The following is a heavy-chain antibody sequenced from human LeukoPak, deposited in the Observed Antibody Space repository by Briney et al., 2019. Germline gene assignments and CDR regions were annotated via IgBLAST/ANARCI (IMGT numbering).Heavy chain of an antibody. CDR1: GYTFTDYY. D-gene: IGHD1-26*01. V-gene: IGHV1-2*02. Sequence: ASVKVSCKPSGYTFTDYYIHWVRQAPGQGLERMGWINPNSGGTNSAQSYQGRLTMTRDTSINTAYMELSRLRSDDTAVYYCTRFDYSGSYKDWGQGTLVTVSS. J-gene: IGHJ4*02. CDR3: TRFDYSGSYKD. CDR2: INPNSGGT.